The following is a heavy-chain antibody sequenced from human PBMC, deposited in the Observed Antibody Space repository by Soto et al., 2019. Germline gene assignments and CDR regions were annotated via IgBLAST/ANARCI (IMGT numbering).Heavy chain of an antibody. D-gene: IGHD6-25*01. V-gene: IGHV3-11*01. CDR1: GFTFSDYY. Sequence: QVQLVESGGGLVKPGGSLRLSCAASGFTFSDYYMSWLRQAPGKGLEWVAYISSSGSTIYYADSVKGRFTISRDNDKNSLYLQMNSLRAEDTAVYYCARAGYIAADQNWFDPWGQGTLVTVSS. CDR2: ISSSGSTI. CDR3: ARAGYIAADQNWFDP. J-gene: IGHJ5*02.